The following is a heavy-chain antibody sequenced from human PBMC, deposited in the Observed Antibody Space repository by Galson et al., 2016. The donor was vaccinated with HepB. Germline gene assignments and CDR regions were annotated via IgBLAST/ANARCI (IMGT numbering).Heavy chain of an antibody. CDR3: ARQSHSSGWYHD. D-gene: IGHD6-19*01. J-gene: IGHJ4*02. CDR1: NGSITKGTYY. CDR2: IYHSGAT. V-gene: IGHV4-39*01. Sequence: SETLSLTCTVSNGSITKGTYYWGWIRQSPGNGLEWIGTIYHSGATYYNPPLKRRVTISVDTSKNQFSLKLTSVTAADTAVYFCARQSHSSGWYHDWGQGTLVTVSS.